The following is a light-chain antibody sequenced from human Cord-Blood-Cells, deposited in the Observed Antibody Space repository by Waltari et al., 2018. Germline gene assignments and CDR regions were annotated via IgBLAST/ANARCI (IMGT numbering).Light chain of an antibody. CDR2: EVS. CDR3: SSYTSSSTYV. CDR1: SRAAGRYTY. J-gene: IGLJ1*01. Sequence: QSALTQPASVSGSPGQSLTIYSTGTSRAAGRYTYLSWYQQPPGKAPKLTIDEVSNRPSGVSNRFSGSKSGNTASLTISGLQAEDEADYYCSSYTSSSTYVFGTGTKVTVL. V-gene: IGLV2-14*01.